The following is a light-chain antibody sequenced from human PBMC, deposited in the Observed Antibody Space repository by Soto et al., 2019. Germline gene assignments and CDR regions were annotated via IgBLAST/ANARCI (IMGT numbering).Light chain of an antibody. CDR2: DAS. J-gene: IGKJ1*01. Sequence: DIVLTQSPATLSSSAGERATLSCRASQSVSSSLAWYQQKPGKAPMLLIYDASNRATGIPARFSGSGSGTDCTAHISSLDAVDFAVYYAEKRSDYHPYWPFGQGTKVDIK. V-gene: IGKV3-11*01. CDR1: QSVSSS. CDR3: EKRSDYHPYWP.